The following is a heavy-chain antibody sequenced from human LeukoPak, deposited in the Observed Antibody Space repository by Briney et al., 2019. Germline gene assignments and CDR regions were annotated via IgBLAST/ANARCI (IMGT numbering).Heavy chain of an antibody. V-gene: IGHV5-51*01. CDR1: GYSFTSYW. Sequence: GESLKISCKGSGYSFTSYWIGWVRQMPGKGLEWMGIIYPGDSDTKYSPSFQGQVTISANKSISTAYLQWNSLKASDTAMYYCARGLAVAPGAFDIWGQGTMVTVSS. CDR3: ARGLAVAPGAFDI. J-gene: IGHJ3*02. CDR2: IYPGDSDT. D-gene: IGHD6-19*01.